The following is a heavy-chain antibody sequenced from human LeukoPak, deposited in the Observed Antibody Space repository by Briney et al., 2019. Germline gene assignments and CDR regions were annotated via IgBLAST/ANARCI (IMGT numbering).Heavy chain of an antibody. V-gene: IGHV3-33*01. Sequence: QPGGSLRLSCAASGFTFSSYGMHWVRQAPGKGLEWVAVIWYDGSNKYYADSVEGRFTISRDNSKNTLYLQMNSLRAEDTAVYYCARDYLVGATRRFDYWGQGTLVTVSS. CDR3: ARDYLVGATRRFDY. D-gene: IGHD1-26*01. CDR2: IWYDGSNK. J-gene: IGHJ4*02. CDR1: GFTFSSYG.